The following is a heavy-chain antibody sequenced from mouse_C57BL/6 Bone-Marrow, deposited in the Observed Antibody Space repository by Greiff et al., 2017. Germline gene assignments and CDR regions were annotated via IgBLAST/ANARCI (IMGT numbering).Heavy chain of an antibody. CDR1: GYAFSSSW. CDR2: IDPETGGT. J-gene: IGHJ2*01. V-gene: IGHV1-82*01. CDR3: TRGGGGFDY. Sequence: VQLQQSGPELVKPGASVKISCKASGYAFSSSWMNWVKQRPGKGLEWIGAIDPETGGTAYNQKFKGKAILTADKSSSTAYMELRSLTSEDSAVYYCTRGGGGFDYWGQGTTLTVSS.